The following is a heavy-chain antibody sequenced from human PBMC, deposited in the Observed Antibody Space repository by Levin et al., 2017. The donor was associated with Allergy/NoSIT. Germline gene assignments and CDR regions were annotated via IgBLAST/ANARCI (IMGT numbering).Heavy chain of an antibody. CDR3: ARRSYRDDAFDI. D-gene: IGHD4-11*01. J-gene: IGHJ3*02. Sequence: PGGSLRLSCKGSGYRFTSYWIGWVRQMPGKGLEWMGVVYPGDFDTRYSPSFQGRVTISADKSIGTAYLQWSSLKASDTAMYYCARRSYRDDAFDIWGQGTMVTVSS. CDR1: GYRFTSYW. CDR2: VYPGDFDT. V-gene: IGHV5-51*01.